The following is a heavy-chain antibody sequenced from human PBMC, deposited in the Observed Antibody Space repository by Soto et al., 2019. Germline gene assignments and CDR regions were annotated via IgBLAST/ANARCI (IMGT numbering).Heavy chain of an antibody. CDR2: IYYSGST. V-gene: IGHV4-39*01. D-gene: IGHD3-3*01. J-gene: IGHJ6*02. CDR3: AATSSITIFGVVMDVAYYYYGMDV. Sequence: PSETLSLTCTVSGGSISSSSYYWGWIRQPPGKGLEWIGSIYYSGSTYYNPSLKSRVTISVDTSKNQFSLKLSSVTAADTAVYYCAATSSITIFGVVMDVAYYYYGMDVWGQGTTVTVSS. CDR1: GGSISSSSYY.